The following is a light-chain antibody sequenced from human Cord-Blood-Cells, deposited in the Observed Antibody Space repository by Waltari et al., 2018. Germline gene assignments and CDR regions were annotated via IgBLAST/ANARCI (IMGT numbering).Light chain of an antibody. CDR1: SPHIGSNY. V-gene: IGLV1-47*01. Sequence: QSVLTQPPSASGTPGQRVTIPCSGSSPHIGSNYVYWYQQLPGTAPTPLIYRNNQRPSGVPDRFSGSKSGTSASLAISGLRSEDEADYYCAAWDDSLSGRVFGGGTKLTVL. CDR2: RNN. J-gene: IGLJ3*02. CDR3: AAWDDSLSGRV.